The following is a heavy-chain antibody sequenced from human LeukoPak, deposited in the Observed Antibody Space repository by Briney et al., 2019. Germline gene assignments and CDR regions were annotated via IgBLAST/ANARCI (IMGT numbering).Heavy chain of an antibody. J-gene: IGHJ4*02. D-gene: IGHD6-19*01. V-gene: IGHV3-11*01. Sequence: GGSLRLSCAASGFTFSDYYMSWIRQAPGKGLEWVSYISSSGSTIYYADSVKGRFTISRDNAKNSLYLQMNSLRAEDTAMYYCARHDLLMSSGSSGWSFDYWGQGTLVTVSS. CDR2: ISSSGSTI. CDR3: ARHDLLMSSGSSGWSFDY. CDR1: GFTFSDYY.